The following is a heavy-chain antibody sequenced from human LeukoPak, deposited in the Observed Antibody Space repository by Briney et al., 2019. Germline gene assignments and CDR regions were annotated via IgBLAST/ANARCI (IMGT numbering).Heavy chain of an antibody. CDR2: MNPNSGAT. CDR3: SRAPRSWGFYY. Sequence: ASVKVSCKASGYTFTSYDFNWLRQAIGQGPEWMGWMNPNSGATGYAQKFQGRVTMTRSASINTAYMELTNLRSEDTAVYYCSRAPRSWGFYYWGQGTLVTVSS. D-gene: IGHD3-16*01. CDR1: GYTFTSYD. J-gene: IGHJ4*02. V-gene: IGHV1-8*01.